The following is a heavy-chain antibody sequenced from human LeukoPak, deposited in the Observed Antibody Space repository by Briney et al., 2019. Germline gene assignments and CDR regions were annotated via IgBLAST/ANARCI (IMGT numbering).Heavy chain of an antibody. D-gene: IGHD3-10*01. J-gene: IGHJ3*02. Sequence: ASVNVSCKVSGYTLTELSMHWVRQAPGKGLEWMGGFDPEDGETIYAQKFQGRVTMTEDTSTDTAYMELSSLRSEDTAVYYCATDGAGSSGSYYKSAFDIWGQGTMVTVSS. CDR2: FDPEDGET. CDR1: GYTLTELS. CDR3: ATDGAGSSGSYYKSAFDI. V-gene: IGHV1-24*01.